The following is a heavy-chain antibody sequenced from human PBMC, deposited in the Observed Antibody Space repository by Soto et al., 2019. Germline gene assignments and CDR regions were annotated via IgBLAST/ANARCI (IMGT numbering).Heavy chain of an antibody. CDR3: ASRYYGSGSYYYYYYGMDV. J-gene: IGHJ6*02. Sequence: GASVKVSCKASGGTFSSYAISWVRQAPGQGLEWMGGIIPIFGTANYAQKFQGRVTITADKSTSTAYMELSSLRSGDTAVYYCASRYYGSGSYYYYYYGMDVWGQGTTVTVSS. CDR1: GGTFSSYA. CDR2: IIPIFGTA. D-gene: IGHD3-10*01. V-gene: IGHV1-69*06.